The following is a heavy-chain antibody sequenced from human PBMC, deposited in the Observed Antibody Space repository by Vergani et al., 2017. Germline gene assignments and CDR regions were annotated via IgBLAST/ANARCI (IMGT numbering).Heavy chain of an antibody. V-gene: IGHV3-23*01. CDR3: AKDPYCSGGSCHRPIDY. CDR1: VFTFSSYA. CDR2: ISGSGGST. D-gene: IGHD2-15*01. J-gene: IGHJ4*02. Sequence: EVQLLESGGGLVQPGGSLRLSCAASVFTFSSYAMSWVRQAPGKGLEWVSAISGSGGSTYYADSVKGRFTISRDNSKNTLYLQMNSLRAEDTAVYYCAKDPYCSGGSCHRPIDYWGQGTLVTVSS.